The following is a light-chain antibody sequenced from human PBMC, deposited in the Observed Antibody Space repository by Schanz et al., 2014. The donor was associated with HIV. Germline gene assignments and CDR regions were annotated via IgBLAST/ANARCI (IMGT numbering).Light chain of an antibody. CDR2: DVS. CDR3: SSYTSSSTQV. J-gene: IGLJ1*01. V-gene: IGLV2-14*03. CDR1: SSDVGGYNY. Sequence: QSALTQPASVSGSPGQSITISCPGTSSDVGGYNYVSWYQQHPGKAPKLMIYDVSNRPSGVSNRFSGSKSANTASLTISGLQAEDEADYYCSSYTSSSTQVFGTGTKLTVL.